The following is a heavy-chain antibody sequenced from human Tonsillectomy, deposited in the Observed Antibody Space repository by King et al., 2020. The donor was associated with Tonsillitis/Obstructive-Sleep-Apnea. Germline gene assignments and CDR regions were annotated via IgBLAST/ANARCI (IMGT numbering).Heavy chain of an antibody. CDR3: ARGPLRCSGGSCYSGWFDP. J-gene: IGHJ5*02. Sequence: VQLVESGAEVNKPGASVKVSCKASGYTFTGYYMHWVRQAPGQGLEWMGRINPNSGGTNYAQKFQGRVTMTRDTSISTAYLELSRLRSDDTAVYYCARGPLRCSGGSCYSGWFDPWGQGTLVTVSS. D-gene: IGHD2-15*01. CDR1: GYTFTGYY. V-gene: IGHV1-2*06. CDR2: INPNSGGT.